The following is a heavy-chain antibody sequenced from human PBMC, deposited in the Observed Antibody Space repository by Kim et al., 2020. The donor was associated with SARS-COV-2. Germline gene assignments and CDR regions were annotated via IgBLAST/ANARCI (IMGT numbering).Heavy chain of an antibody. V-gene: IGHV3-21*01. CDR1: GFTFSSYS. J-gene: IGHJ6*03. CDR2: ISSSSSYI. CDR3: ASLDYSNYKPKNYMDV. Sequence: GGSLRLSCAASGFTFSSYSMNWVRQAPGKGLECVSSISSSSSYIYYADLVKGRFTISRDDAKNSLYLQMNSLRAEDTAVYYCASLDYSNYKPKNYMDVWGKGTTVTVSS. D-gene: IGHD4-4*01.